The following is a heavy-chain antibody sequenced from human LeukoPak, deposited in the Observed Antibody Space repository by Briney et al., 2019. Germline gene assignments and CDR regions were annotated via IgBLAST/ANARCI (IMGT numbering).Heavy chain of an antibody. V-gene: IGHV4-39*01. J-gene: IGHJ4*02. Sequence: PSETLSLTCTVSGGSISSSSYYWGWIRQPPGKGLEWIGSIYYSGSTYYNPSLKSRVTISVDTSKNQFSLKLSSVTAADTAVYYCARYRAYYDYVWGSYRHAHSDYWGQGTLVTVSS. CDR1: GGSISSSSYY. CDR3: ARYRAYYDYVWGSYRHAHSDY. D-gene: IGHD3-16*02. CDR2: IYYSGST.